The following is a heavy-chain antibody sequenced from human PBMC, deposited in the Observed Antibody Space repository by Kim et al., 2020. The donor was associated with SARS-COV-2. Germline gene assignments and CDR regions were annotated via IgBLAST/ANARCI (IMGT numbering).Heavy chain of an antibody. Sequence: AVSVKSRITLNPDTSKNQFSLQLNSVTPEDTAVYYCARGPGIAAAGTLDYWGQGTLVTVSS. J-gene: IGHJ4*02. D-gene: IGHD6-13*01. CDR3: ARGPGIAAAGTLDY. V-gene: IGHV6-1*01.